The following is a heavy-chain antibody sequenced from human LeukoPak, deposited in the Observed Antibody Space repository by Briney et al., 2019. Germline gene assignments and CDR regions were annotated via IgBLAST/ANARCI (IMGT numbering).Heavy chain of an antibody. Sequence: GGSLRLSCAVSGFTFGIYAMTWVRQAPGRGLEWVSTISGSGGTTHFADSVKGRFTISRDNSGSTLYLQMNSLRAEDTAVYWCARGLSSGWYYFDSWGQGTLVTVSS. V-gene: IGHV3-23*01. CDR2: ISGSGGTT. CDR1: GFTFGIYA. J-gene: IGHJ4*02. D-gene: IGHD6-19*01. CDR3: ARGLSSGWYYFDS.